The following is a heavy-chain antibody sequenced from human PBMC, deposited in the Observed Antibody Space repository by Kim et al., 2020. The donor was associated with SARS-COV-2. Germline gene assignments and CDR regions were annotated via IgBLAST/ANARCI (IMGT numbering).Heavy chain of an antibody. CDR1: GGSISSGGYS. CDR2: IYHSGST. D-gene: IGHD4-17*01. J-gene: IGHJ5*02. CDR3: AREGYGDYNWFDP. V-gene: IGHV4-30-2*01. Sequence: SETLSLTCAVSGGSISSGGYSWSWIRQPPGKGLDWIGYIYHSGSTYYNPSLKSRVTISVDRSKNQFSLKLSSVTAADTAVYYCAREGYGDYNWFDPWGQGTLVTVSS.